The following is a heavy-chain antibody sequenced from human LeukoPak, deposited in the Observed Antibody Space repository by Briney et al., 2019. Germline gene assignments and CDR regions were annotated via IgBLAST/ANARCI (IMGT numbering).Heavy chain of an antibody. D-gene: IGHD5-12*01. V-gene: IGHV1-69*06. CDR2: IIPIFGTA. J-gene: IGHJ6*03. Sequence: SVKVSCKASGGTFSSYAISWVRQAPGQGLEWMGRIIPIFGTANYAQKFQGRVTITADKSTSTAYMELSSLRSEDTAVYYCARGADIVATEDYYYYYYMDVWGKGTTVTVSS. CDR3: ARGADIVATEDYYYYYYMDV. CDR1: GGTFSSYA.